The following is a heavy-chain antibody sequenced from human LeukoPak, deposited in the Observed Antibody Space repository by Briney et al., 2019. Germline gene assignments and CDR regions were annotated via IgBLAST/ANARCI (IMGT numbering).Heavy chain of an antibody. J-gene: IGHJ4*02. D-gene: IGHD3-22*01. CDR3: AGDPSHSGYYPYYFDY. CDR1: GFTFSSYW. CDR2: IKQDGSEK. V-gene: IGHV3-7*01. Sequence: GGSLRLSCAASGFTFSSYWMSWVRQAPGKGLEWVANIKQDGSEKYYVDSVKGRFTISRDNAKNSLYLQMNSLRAEDTAVYYCAGDPSHSGYYPYYFDYWGQGTLVTVSS.